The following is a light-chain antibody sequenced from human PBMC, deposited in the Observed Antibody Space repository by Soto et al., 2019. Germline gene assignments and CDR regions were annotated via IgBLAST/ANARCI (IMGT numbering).Light chain of an antibody. CDR3: QQSYSTLRT. V-gene: IGKV1-39*01. CDR2: AAS. J-gene: IGKJ1*01. CDR1: QSIRRS. Sequence: DIQMTQSPSSLSASVADRVTITCRASQSIRRSLNWYQQKPGKAPNLLIYAASSLQSGVPSRFSGSGSGTDFTLTISSLQPEDFATYYCQQSYSTLRTFGQGTKVDIK.